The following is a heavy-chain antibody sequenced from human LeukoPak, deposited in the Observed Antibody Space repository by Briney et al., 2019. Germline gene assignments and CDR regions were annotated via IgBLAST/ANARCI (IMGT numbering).Heavy chain of an antibody. CDR3: AKDVRVGGGGMDV. CDR1: GFTFGTYA. Sequence: GSLRLSCAGSGFTFGTYAMNWVRQAPGKGLEWVSLVSDSGANKHYADSVKGRFTISRDNSKNTLSLQMNSLRAEDTAVYYCAKDVRVGGGGMDVWGQGTPVTVSS. D-gene: IGHD1-26*01. V-gene: IGHV3-23*01. CDR2: VSDSGANK. J-gene: IGHJ6*02.